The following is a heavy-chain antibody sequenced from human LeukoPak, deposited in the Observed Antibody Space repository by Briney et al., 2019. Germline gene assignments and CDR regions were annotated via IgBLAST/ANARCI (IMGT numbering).Heavy chain of an antibody. D-gene: IGHD1-1*01. Sequence: PSQTLSLTCTVSGGSISSGTYYWSWIRQPAGKGLEWIGRIYTSGSTNHNPSLKSRITISVDTSKNQFSLKLTSVTAADTAVYYCAGKARPYDAFDMWGRGTVVTVSS. J-gene: IGHJ3*02. CDR2: IYTSGST. CDR3: AGKARPYDAFDM. CDR1: GGSISSGTYY. V-gene: IGHV4-61*02.